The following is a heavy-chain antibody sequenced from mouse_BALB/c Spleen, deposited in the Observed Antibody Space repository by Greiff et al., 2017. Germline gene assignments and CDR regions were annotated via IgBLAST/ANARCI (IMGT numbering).Heavy chain of an antibody. D-gene: IGHD2-14*01. Sequence: EVQWVESGGGLVKPGGSLKLSCAASGFAFSSYDMSWVRQTPEKRLEWVAYISSGGGSTYYPDTVKGRFTISRDNAKNTLYLQMSSLKSEDTAMYYCARHGYDYAMDYWGQGTSVTVSS. V-gene: IGHV5-12-1*01. CDR3: ARHGYDYAMDY. CDR2: ISSGGGST. CDR1: GFAFSSYD. J-gene: IGHJ4*01.